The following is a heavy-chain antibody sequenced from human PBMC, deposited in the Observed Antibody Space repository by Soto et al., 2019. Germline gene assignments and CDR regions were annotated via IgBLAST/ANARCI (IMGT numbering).Heavy chain of an antibody. CDR2: IYYSGST. V-gene: IGHV4-39*01. D-gene: IGHD6-13*01. J-gene: IGHJ5*02. CDR1: GGSISSSSYY. Sequence: QLQLQESGPGLVKPSETLSLTCTVSGGSISSSSYYWGWIRQPPGKGLEWIGSIYYSGSTYYNPSLKSRVTISVDTSKNQFSLKLSSVTAADTAVYYCARRLQQLGPQDWFDPWGQGTLVTVSS. CDR3: ARRLQQLGPQDWFDP.